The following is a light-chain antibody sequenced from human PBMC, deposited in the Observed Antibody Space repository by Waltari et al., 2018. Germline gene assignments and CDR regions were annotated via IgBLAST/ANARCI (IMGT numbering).Light chain of an antibody. J-gene: IGKJ1*01. CDR2: RVS. CDR1: QSLVYSDGNIY. CDR3: MQTTHWPLT. V-gene: IGKV2-30*01. Sequence: DAVMTQSPLSLTVTLGQPASISCRSSQSLVYSDGNIYLNWFHQRPGQSPRRLIYRVSRRESGVPDRFSGSGSGTDFTLEISMVEAEDVGVYYCMQTTHWPLTFGQGTKVEIK.